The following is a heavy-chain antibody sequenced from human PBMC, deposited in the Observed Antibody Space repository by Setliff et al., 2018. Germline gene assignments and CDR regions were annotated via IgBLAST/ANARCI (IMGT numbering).Heavy chain of an antibody. J-gene: IGHJ4*02. CDR2: INPSGGST. CDR1: GYTFTSYY. V-gene: IGHV1-46*01. D-gene: IGHD3-3*01. CDR3: ARDRDVSTIFGVVIPAASGLGY. Sequence: ASVMVSCKASGYTFTSYYMHWVRQAPGQGLEWMGIINPSGGSTSYAQKFQGRVTMTRDTSTSTAYMELRSLRSEDTAVYYCARDRDVSTIFGVVIPAASGLGYWGQGTLVTVSS.